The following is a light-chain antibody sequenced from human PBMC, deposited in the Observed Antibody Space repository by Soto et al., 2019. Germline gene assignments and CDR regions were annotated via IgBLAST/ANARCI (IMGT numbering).Light chain of an antibody. CDR3: QQTYSAPPT. V-gene: IGKV1-39*01. CDR2: AAS. J-gene: IGKJ1*01. CDR1: QIISTY. Sequence: SASVGDRVAITCRASQIISTYLNWYQQRAGLAPRLLIYAASSLQSGVPPRFSGSGSGTDFTLTISSLQPEDFATCFCQQTYSAPPTFGQGTKVDIK.